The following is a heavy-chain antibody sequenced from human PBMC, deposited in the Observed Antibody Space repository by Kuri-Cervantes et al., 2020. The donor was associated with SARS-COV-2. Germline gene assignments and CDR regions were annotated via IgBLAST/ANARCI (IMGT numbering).Heavy chain of an antibody. V-gene: IGHV3-21*01. CDR2: ISSSSSYI. Sequence: GGSLRLSCAASGFTFSSYWMSWARQAPGKGLEWVSSISSSSSYIYYADSVKGRFTISRDNAKNSLYLQMNSLRAEDTAVYYCASLGGTSWHDYWGQGTLVTVSS. CDR3: ASLGGTSWHDY. D-gene: IGHD2-2*01. J-gene: IGHJ4*02. CDR1: GFTFSSYW.